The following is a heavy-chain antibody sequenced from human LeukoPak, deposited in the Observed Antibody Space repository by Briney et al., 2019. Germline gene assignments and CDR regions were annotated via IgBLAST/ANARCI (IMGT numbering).Heavy chain of an antibody. J-gene: IGHJ4*02. CDR2: FSGSGGST. Sequence: GGTLRLSCAASGFTFSSYGMSWVRQAPGKGLEWVSAFSGSGGSTYYADSVKGRFTISRDNSKNTLYLQMNSLRAEDTAVYYCAKDAYCGGDCYSARFDYWGQGTLVTVSS. CDR1: GFTFSSYG. V-gene: IGHV3-23*01. D-gene: IGHD2-21*02. CDR3: AKDAYCGGDCYSARFDY.